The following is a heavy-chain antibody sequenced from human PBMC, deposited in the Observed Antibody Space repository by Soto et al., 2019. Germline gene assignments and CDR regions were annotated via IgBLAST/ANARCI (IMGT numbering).Heavy chain of an antibody. CDR1: GFTFSSYG. D-gene: IGHD1-26*01. Sequence: GESLKISCAASGFTFSSYGMHWVRQAPGKGLEWVAVIWYDGSNKYYADSVKGRFTISRDNSKNTLYLQMNSLRAEDTAVYYCARDSSIVGATDAFDIWGQGTMVTVSS. CDR3: ARDSSIVGATDAFDI. J-gene: IGHJ3*02. CDR2: IWYDGSNK. V-gene: IGHV3-33*08.